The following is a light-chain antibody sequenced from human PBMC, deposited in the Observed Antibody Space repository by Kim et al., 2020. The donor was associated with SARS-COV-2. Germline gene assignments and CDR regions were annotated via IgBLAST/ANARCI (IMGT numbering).Light chain of an antibody. CDR2: RNN. CDR1: SSNIGSNY. CDR3: AAWDDSPV. Sequence: GTPGKRVTISCSGSSSNIGSNYVYWYQQLPGTAPKLLIYRNNQRPSGVPDRFSGSKSGTSASLAISGLRSEDEADYYCAAWDDSPVFGGGTQLTVL. V-gene: IGLV1-47*01. J-gene: IGLJ2*01.